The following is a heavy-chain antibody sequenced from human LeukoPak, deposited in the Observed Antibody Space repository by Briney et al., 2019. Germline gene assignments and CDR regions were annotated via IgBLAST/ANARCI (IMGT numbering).Heavy chain of an antibody. V-gene: IGHV4-31*03. CDR2: IYNSGST. CDR3: ARGAPPDS. Sequence: PSETLSLTSIVSGASFNTGDYYWNWIRQHPGKGLEWIGYIYNSGSTYYNPSLKSRVTISVDTSKNHFSLRLTSVTAADSAVYYCARGAPPDSWGQGTLVTVSS. J-gene: IGHJ4*02. CDR1: GASFNTGDYY.